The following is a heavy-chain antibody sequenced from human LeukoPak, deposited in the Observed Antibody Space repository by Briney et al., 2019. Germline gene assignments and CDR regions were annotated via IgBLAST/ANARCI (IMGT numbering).Heavy chain of an antibody. CDR1: GFTFSDYY. D-gene: IGHD1-26*01. J-gene: IGHJ3*02. CDR2: ISSSGTTI. V-gene: IGHV3-11*04. CDR3: ASPPLASGDAFDI. Sequence: GGSLRLSCAASGFTFSDYYMSWIRQAPGKGLEWVSYISSSGTTIYYADSVKGRFTISRDNAKNSLYLQMNSLRAADTAVYYCASPPLASGDAFDIWGQGTMVTVSS.